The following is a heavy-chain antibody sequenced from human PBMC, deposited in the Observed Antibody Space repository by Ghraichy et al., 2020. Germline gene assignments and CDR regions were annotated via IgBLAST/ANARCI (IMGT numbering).Heavy chain of an antibody. CDR2: ISNSGDRT. CDR3: AKDRGVISNYFDY. Sequence: GGSLRLSCAASGFTFSNYAMTWVRQAPGKGLERVSSISNSGDRTFYADSVKGRFTISRDNSKNTLYLQMNGLRAEDTAVYYCAKDRGVISNYFDYWGQGTLVTVSS. J-gene: IGHJ4*02. D-gene: IGHD3-16*02. CDR1: GFTFSNYA. V-gene: IGHV3-23*01.